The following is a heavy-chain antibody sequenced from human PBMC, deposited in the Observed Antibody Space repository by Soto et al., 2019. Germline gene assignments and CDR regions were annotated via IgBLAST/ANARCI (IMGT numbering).Heavy chain of an antibody. CDR2: IKQDGSEK. V-gene: IGHV3-7*04. CDR3: ARAYFDL. Sequence: EVQLVESGGGLVQPGGSLRLSCAASGFTFSNYWMTWVRQAPGKGLEWVANIKQDGSEKYYLDSVKGRFTISRVNAKNSLYLQMNSLRAEDTAVYYCARAYFDLWGRGTLVTVSS. J-gene: IGHJ2*01. CDR1: GFTFSNYW.